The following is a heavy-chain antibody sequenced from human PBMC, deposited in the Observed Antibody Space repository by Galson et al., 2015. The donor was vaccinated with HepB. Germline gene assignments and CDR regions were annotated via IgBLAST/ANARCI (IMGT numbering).Heavy chain of an antibody. CDR1: GFTFSNAW. Sequence: SLRLSCAASGFTFSNAWMSWVRQAPGKGLEWVGRIKSKTDGGTTDYAAPVKGRFTISRDDSKNTLYLQMNSLKTEDTAVYYCTTAPGYHGLDYWGQGTLVTVSS. D-gene: IGHD6-25*01. CDR2: IKSKTDGGTT. J-gene: IGHJ4*02. V-gene: IGHV3-15*01. CDR3: TTAPGYHGLDY.